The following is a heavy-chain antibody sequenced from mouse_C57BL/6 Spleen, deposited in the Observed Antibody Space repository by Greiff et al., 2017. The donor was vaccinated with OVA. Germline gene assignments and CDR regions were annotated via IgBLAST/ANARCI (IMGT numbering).Heavy chain of an antibody. CDR2: ISSGGSYT. Sequence: EVKVVESGGDLVKPGGSLKLSCAASGFTFSSYGMSWVRQTPDKRLEWVATISSGGSYTYYPASVKGRFTISRDNAKNTLYLQMSSLKSEDTAMYYCARRSGSSYWYFDVWGTGTTVTVSS. V-gene: IGHV5-6*02. CDR3: ARRSGSSYWYFDV. D-gene: IGHD1-1*01. J-gene: IGHJ1*03. CDR1: GFTFSSYG.